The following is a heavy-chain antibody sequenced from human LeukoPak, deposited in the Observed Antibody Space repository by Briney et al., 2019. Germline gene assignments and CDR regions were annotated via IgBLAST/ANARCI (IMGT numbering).Heavy chain of an antibody. Sequence: PGGSLRLSCAASGFTFSSYAMHWVRQAPGKGLEWVAVISYDGSNKYYADSVKGRFTISRDNSKNTLYLQMNSLRAEDTAVYYCARDFQGGPVDPWGPGTLVTVSS. CDR3: ARDFQGGPVDP. J-gene: IGHJ5*02. CDR1: GFTFSSYA. CDR2: ISYDGSNK. D-gene: IGHD3-16*01. V-gene: IGHV3-30*04.